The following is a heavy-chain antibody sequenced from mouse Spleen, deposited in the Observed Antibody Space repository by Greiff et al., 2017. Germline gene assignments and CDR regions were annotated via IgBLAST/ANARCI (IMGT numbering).Heavy chain of an antibody. Sequence: VQLQQSGAELVRPGTSVKVSCKASGYAFTNYLIEWVKQRPGQGLEWIGVINPGSGGTNYNEKFKGKATLTADKSSSTAYMQLSSLTSDDSAVYFCARSTMITRFNYWGQGTTLTVSS. CDR1: GYAFTNYL. J-gene: IGHJ2*01. CDR2: INPGSGGT. V-gene: IGHV1-54*01. CDR3: ARSTMITRFNY. D-gene: IGHD2-4*01.